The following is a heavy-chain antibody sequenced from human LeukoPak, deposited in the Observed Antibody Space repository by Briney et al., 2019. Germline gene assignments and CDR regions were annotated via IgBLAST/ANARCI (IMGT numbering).Heavy chain of an antibody. J-gene: IGHJ4*02. Sequence: GGSLRLSCAASGFTFSKYWMLWVRQAPGKSLESVSRINTDGTVTTYADSVKGRFTVSRDNADNTMFLQMNSVRDEDTAVYYCATKQWLAPPPDSWGQGTPVTVSS. CDR1: GFTFSKYW. CDR2: INTDGTVT. V-gene: IGHV3-74*01. D-gene: IGHD6-19*01. CDR3: ATKQWLAPPPDS.